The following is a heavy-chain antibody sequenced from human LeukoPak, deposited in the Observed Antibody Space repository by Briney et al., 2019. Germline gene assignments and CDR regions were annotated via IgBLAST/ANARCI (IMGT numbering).Heavy chain of an antibody. CDR2: IYYSGST. V-gene: IGHV4-30-4*01. J-gene: IGHJ4*02. CDR1: GGSISSGDYY. D-gene: IGHD2-21*01. Sequence: SETLSLTCTVSGGSISSGDYYWSWIRQPPGKGLEWIGYIYYSGSTYYNPSLKSRVTISVDTSKNQFSLKLSSVTAADTAVYYCARVVSESYFDYWGQGTLVTVSS. CDR3: ARVVSESYFDY.